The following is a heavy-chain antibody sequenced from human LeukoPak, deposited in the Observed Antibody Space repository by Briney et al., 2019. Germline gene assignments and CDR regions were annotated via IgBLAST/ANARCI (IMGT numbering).Heavy chain of an antibody. D-gene: IGHD1-26*01. CDR2: ISGSGGST. CDR1: GFTFSSYA. Sequence: GASLRLSCAASGFTFSSYAMSWVRQAPGKGLEWVSAISGSGGSTYYADSVKGRFTISRDNSKNTLYLQMNSLRAEDTAVYYCAKLIVGATEYFDYWGQGTLVTVFS. V-gene: IGHV3-23*01. CDR3: AKLIVGATEYFDY. J-gene: IGHJ4*02.